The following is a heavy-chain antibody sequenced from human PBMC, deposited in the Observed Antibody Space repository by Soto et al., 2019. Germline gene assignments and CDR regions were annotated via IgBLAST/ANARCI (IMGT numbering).Heavy chain of an antibody. CDR2: IRSTAYGGTT. CDR1: GFSCGAYA. J-gene: IGHJ4*02. D-gene: IGHD3-10*01. Sequence: GGALRLSCTHSGFSCGAYAINWVRQAPGKGLEWVGCIRSTAYGGTTEYAASVKGRCTISRDDSKSIAYLEMNSLKTEDTAVYYCTRGTDFDHLGSDYNPVFDYWGQGTPVTVSS. V-gene: IGHV3-49*04. CDR3: TRGTDFDHLGSDYNPVFDY.